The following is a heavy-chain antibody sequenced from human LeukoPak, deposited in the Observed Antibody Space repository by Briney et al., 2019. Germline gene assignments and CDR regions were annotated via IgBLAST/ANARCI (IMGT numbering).Heavy chain of an antibody. CDR2: ISAYNGNT. CDR1: GYTFISYG. V-gene: IGHV1-18*01. Sequence: ASVKVSCKTSGYTFISYGISWVRQAPGQGLEWMGWISAYNGNTNYAQKFQGRVTMTTDTSTSTAYMDLRSLRSDDTAVYYCARAGTALLYYFDYWGQGTLVTVSS. CDR3: ARAGTALLYYFDY. J-gene: IGHJ4*02. D-gene: IGHD5-18*01.